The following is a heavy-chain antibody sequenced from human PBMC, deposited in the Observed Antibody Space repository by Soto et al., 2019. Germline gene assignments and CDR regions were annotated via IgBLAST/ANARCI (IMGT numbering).Heavy chain of an antibody. CDR2: ISYDGSNK. V-gene: IGHV3-30*18. D-gene: IGHD3-9*01. CDR3: AKDQGYYYDILTGPYYFDY. CDR1: GFTFSSYG. Sequence: GGSLRLSCAASGFTFSSYGMHWVRQAPGKGLEWVAVISYDGSNKYYADSVKGRFTISRDNSKNTLYLQMNSLRAEDTAVYYCAKDQGYYYDILTGPYYFDYWGQGTLVTVSS. J-gene: IGHJ4*02.